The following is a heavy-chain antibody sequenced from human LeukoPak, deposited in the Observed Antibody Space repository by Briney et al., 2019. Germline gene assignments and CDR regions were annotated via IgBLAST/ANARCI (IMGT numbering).Heavy chain of an antibody. CDR2: ISAYNGNT. J-gene: IGHJ4*02. V-gene: IGHV1-18*01. CDR1: GYTFTSYG. CDR3: ARGGYSYGYRYGRIDY. D-gene: IGHD5-18*01. Sequence: ASVTVSCKASGYTFTSYGISWVRQAPGQGLEWMGWISAYNGNTNYAQKLQGRVTMTTDTSTSTAYMELRSLRSDDTAVYYCARGGYSYGYRYGRIDYWGQGTLVTVSS.